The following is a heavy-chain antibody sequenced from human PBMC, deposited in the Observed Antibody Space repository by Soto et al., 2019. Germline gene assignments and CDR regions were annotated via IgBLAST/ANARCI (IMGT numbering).Heavy chain of an antibody. D-gene: IGHD4-17*01. Sequence: ASVKVSCKASGYTFTSYAIDWVRQAPGQRLEWMGWINAGNGNTKYSQKFQGRVTMTRNTSISTAYMELSSLRSEDTAVYYCARTLYGDKVDYWGQGPLVPVSS. CDR2: INAGNGNT. J-gene: IGHJ4*02. CDR3: ARTLYGDKVDY. V-gene: IGHV1-3*01. CDR1: GYTFTSYA.